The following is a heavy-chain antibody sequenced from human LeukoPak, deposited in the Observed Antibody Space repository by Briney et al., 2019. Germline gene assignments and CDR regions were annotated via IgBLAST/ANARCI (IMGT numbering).Heavy chain of an antibody. CDR3: ARGVDFWSGSPYFDF. J-gene: IGHJ4*02. Sequence: PGESLKISCKASGYSFNSYYIGWVRQMPGKDLEWMGMIYPGDPETRYSPSFQGHVTISLDRSITTAYLRFNNLKASDTAMYYCARGVDFWSGSPYFDFWGQGTLVTVSS. CDR2: IYPGDPET. CDR1: GYSFNSYY. D-gene: IGHD3-3*01. V-gene: IGHV5-51*01.